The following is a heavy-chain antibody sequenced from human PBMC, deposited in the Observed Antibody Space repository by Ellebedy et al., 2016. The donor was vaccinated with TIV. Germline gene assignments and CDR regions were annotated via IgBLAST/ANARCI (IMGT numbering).Heavy chain of an antibody. CDR3: ARQDYYDSRDPGAYYFDY. CDR2: IYPGDSDT. J-gene: IGHJ4*02. V-gene: IGHV5-51*01. D-gene: IGHD3-22*01. CDR1: GYSFTSYW. Sequence: GESLKISXKGSGYSFTSYWIGWVRQMPGKGLEWMGIIYPGDSDTRYSPSFQGQVTISADKSISTAYLQWSSLKASDTAMYYCARQDYYDSRDPGAYYFDYWGQGTLVTVSS.